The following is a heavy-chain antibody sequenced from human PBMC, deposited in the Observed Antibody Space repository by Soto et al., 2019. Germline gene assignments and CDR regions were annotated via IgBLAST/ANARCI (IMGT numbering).Heavy chain of an antibody. CDR2: ISDDGSSK. CDR3: TRADLTLTLSVFDP. Sequence: QVQLVESGGGVVQPGRSLRLSCAASGFIFSSYAMHWVRQAPGKGLEWVALISDDGSSKSYADSVKGRFTIVRDNSKNTLYLQMNSQSAEDTAVYYCTRADLTLTLSVFDPWGQGTLVTVYS. J-gene: IGHJ5*02. CDR1: GFIFSSYA. D-gene: IGHD3-16*01. V-gene: IGHV3-30-3*01.